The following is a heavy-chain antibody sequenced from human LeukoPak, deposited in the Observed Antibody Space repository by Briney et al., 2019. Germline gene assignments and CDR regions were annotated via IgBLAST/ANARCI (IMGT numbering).Heavy chain of an antibody. V-gene: IGHV3-11*04. Sequence: GGSLRLSCAASGFTFSNYYMSWISQAPGKWLEWVSYISSSGSTIYYADSVKGRFTISRDNAKNSLYLQMNSLRAEDTAVYYCARVAAAAGTIWDYYYYYMDVWGKGTTVTVSS. CDR2: ISSSGSTI. J-gene: IGHJ6*03. CDR1: GFTFSNYY. CDR3: ARVAAAAGTIWDYYYYYMDV. D-gene: IGHD6-13*01.